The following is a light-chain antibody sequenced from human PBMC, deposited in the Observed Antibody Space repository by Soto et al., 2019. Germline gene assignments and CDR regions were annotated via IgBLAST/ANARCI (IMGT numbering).Light chain of an antibody. V-gene: IGLV2-11*01. CDR2: DVS. J-gene: IGLJ2*01. CDR1: SSDVGGYNN. CDR3: CSYAGSYTFVV. Sequence: QSALTQPRSVSGSPGQSVTISCTGTSSDVGGYNNVSWYQQHPGKAPKLMIYDVSKRPSGVADRFSGSKSGNTASLTISGLQAEDEGDYYCCSYAGSYTFVVFGGGTKLTVL.